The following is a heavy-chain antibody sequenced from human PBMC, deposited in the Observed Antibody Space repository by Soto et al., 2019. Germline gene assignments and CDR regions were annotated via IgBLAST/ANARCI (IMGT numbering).Heavy chain of an antibody. V-gene: IGHV3-23*01. CDR1: GFTFSNYA. CDR3: AKQGYCTNGVCYSPYGMDV. CDR2: ISGSGGST. Sequence: EVQLLESGGGLVQPGGSLRLSCAASGFTFSNYAMSWVRQAPGKGLEWVSAISGSGGSTYYADSVKGRFTISRDNSKNTLYLQMNSLRAEDTAVYYCAKQGYCTNGVCYSPYGMDVWGQGTTVTVSS. J-gene: IGHJ6*02. D-gene: IGHD2-8*01.